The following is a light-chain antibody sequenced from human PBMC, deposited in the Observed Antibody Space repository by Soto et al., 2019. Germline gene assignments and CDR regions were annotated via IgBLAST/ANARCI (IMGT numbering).Light chain of an antibody. CDR2: DAS. CDR1: QSVSSY. V-gene: IGKV3-11*01. Sequence: EILFTQSPATLSLSPGERATLSFRASQSVSSYLAWYQQKPGQAPRLLIYDASNRATGIPARLSGSGSGTDFTLTIRSLEPEDFAVYYCQQRSNWITFGQGTRLEI. CDR3: QQRSNWIT. J-gene: IGKJ5*01.